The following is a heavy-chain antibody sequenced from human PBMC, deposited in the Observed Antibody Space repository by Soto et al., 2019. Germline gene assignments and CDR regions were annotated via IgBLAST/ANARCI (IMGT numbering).Heavy chain of an antibody. CDR3: AAGGGLPRYY. CDR2: IYYSGST. V-gene: IGHV4-30-4*01. CDR1: GGSISSGDYY. J-gene: IGHJ4*02. Sequence: SETLSLTCTVSGGSISSGDYYWSWIRQPPGKGLEWIGYIYYSGSTYYNPSLKSRVTISVDRSKNQFSLKLSSVTAADTAVYYCAAGGGLPRYYWGQGTLVTVLL. D-gene: IGHD5-12*01.